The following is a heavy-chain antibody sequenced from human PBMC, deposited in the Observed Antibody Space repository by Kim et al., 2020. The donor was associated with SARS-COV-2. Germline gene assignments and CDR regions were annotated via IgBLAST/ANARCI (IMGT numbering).Heavy chain of an antibody. V-gene: IGHV5-51*01. CDR1: GYSFTSYW. CDR3: ARHIRRGKYYYGSGRFYYYYYGMDV. CDR2: IYPGDSDT. J-gene: IGHJ6*02. D-gene: IGHD3-10*01. Sequence: GESLKISCKGSGYSFTSYWIGWVRQMPGKGLEWMGIIYPGDSDTRYSPSFQGQVTISADKSISTAYLQWSSLKASDTAMYYCARHIRRGKYYYGSGRFYYYYYGMDVWGQGTTVTVSS.